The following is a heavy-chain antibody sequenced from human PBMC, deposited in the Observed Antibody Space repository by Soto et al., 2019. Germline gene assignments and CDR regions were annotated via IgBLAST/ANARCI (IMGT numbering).Heavy chain of an antibody. J-gene: IGHJ6*02. CDR2: IYAGDSDT. Sequence: PGESLTISCKGSGYSFDSSSIGWVRQMPGKGLEWMGIIYAGDSDTRYSPSFQGQVTTSADNSMSTAYLQWRSLKASDTALHYSARPTSNYYGRGGWRRRTRGAVSS. CDR3: ARPTSNYYGRGG. CDR1: GYSFDSSS. V-gene: IGHV5-51*01.